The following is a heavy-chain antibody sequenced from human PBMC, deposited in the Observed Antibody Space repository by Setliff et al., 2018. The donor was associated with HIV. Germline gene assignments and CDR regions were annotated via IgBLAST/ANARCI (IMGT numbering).Heavy chain of an antibody. CDR2: INPKSDGT. Sequence: ASVKVSCKASGYSFTDYYIHWVRQAPGQGLEWMGWINPKSDGTNYAQKFQGWITMTRDTSISTAYMELSRLRSDDTAVYYCARDRDLVLMVYAHFDYWGQGTLVTVSS. V-gene: IGHV1-2*04. J-gene: IGHJ4*02. CDR3: ARDRDLVLMVYAHFDY. D-gene: IGHD2-8*01. CDR1: GYSFTDYY.